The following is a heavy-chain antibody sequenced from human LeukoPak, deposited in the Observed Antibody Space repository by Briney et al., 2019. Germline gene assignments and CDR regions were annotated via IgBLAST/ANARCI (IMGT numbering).Heavy chain of an antibody. Sequence: GGSLRLSCAASGFTFSSYSMSWVRQAPNKGLEWVAVAPHDRSSPSHAASVNGRFTISRDNSKDTLFLHMDSLRVDDTAIYYCARQSLGASGLDHWGQGVPVTVSS. CDR3: ARQSLGASGLDH. V-gene: IGHV3-30*03. CDR2: APHDRSSP. CDR1: GFTFSSYS. J-gene: IGHJ4*02. D-gene: IGHD1-26*01.